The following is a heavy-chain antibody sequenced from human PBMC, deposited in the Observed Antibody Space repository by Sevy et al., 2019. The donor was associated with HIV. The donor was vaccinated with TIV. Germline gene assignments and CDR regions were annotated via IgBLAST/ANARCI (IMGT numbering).Heavy chain of an antibody. CDR2: ISYDGRNK. J-gene: IGHJ4*02. Sequence: GGSLRLSCSASGFTFSSYALLWVRQAPGKGLEWVSLISYDGRNKYYSDSVKGRFTISKGESKTTLFLQTESLRTEDTAIYYCARVGVSYCTDDCYHRFDYWGRRTLVTVSS. D-gene: IGHD2-21*02. CDR1: GFTFSSYA. V-gene: IGHV3-30*04. CDR3: ARVGVSYCTDDCYHRFDY.